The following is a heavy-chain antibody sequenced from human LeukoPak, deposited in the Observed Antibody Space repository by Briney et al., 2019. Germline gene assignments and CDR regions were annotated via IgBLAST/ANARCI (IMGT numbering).Heavy chain of an antibody. CDR2: IYGGGKT. J-gene: IGHJ1*01. CDR1: GFTVSSNY. D-gene: IGHD4-17*01. CDR3: ARDVVIGASYDYGDYVPFQH. V-gene: IGHV3-53*05. Sequence: GGSLRLSCAASGFTVSSNYLSWVRQAPGKGLEWGSNIYGGGKTYYADTVKGRFTISRDNSGNTLYLQMNSLRAEDAAVYYCARDVVIGASYDYGDYVPFQHWGQGTLVTVSS.